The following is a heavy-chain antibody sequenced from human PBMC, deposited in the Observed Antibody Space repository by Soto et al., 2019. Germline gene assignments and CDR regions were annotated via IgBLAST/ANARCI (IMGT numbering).Heavy chain of an antibody. CDR3: AGVRGPYCGGECYPPTPNWFDP. J-gene: IGHJ5*02. V-gene: IGHV4-30-2*01. CDR1: GGSISSGGYS. CDR2: IYHSGST. D-gene: IGHD2-21*01. Sequence: QLQLQESGSGLMKPSQTLSLTCAVSGGSISSGGYSWSWIRQPPGKGLEWIGYIYHSGSTYYNPSLQSRVTISVDRSKNQFSLKLSSVTAADSAVYYCAGVRGPYCGGECYPPTPNWFDPWGQGTLVTVSS.